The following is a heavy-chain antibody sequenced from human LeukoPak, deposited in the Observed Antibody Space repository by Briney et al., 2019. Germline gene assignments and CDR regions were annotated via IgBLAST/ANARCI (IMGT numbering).Heavy chain of an antibody. Sequence: SVKVSCKASGGTFSSYAISWVRQAPGQGLEWMGGIIPIFGTANYAQKFQGRVTITADESTSTAYMELSSLRSEDTAVYYCARVPLAYCGGDCYLFDYWGQGTLVTVSS. J-gene: IGHJ4*02. CDR3: ARVPLAYCGGDCYLFDY. CDR1: GGTFSSYA. D-gene: IGHD2-21*02. CDR2: IIPIFGTA. V-gene: IGHV1-69*13.